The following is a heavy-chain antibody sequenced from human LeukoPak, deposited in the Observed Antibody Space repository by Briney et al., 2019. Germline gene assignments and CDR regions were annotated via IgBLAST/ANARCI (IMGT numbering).Heavy chain of an antibody. CDR2: IHYTGST. J-gene: IGHJ6*03. D-gene: IGHD3-10*01. V-gene: IGHV4-59*12. CDR3: ARAAPMVRGGKCYYYYMDV. CDR1: GGSINSYY. Sequence: SETLSLTCTVSGGSINSYYWSWIRQPPGKGLECIGYIHYTGSTNYNPSLKSRVTISVDTSKNQFSLKLSSVTAADTAVYYCARAAPMVRGGKCYYYYMDVWGKGTTVTVSS.